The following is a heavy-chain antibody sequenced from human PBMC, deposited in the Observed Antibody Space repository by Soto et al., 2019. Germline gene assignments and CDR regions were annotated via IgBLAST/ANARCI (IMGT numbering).Heavy chain of an antibody. J-gene: IGHJ6*02. CDR1: GDSVSSNRAA. CDR3: AAAKRGYLYYGLDV. V-gene: IGHV6-1*01. Sequence: SQTLSLTCAISGDSVSSNRAAWNWIRQSPSRGLEWLGRTYYRTRWYNDYAVSVKGRITINPDPSKNQFSLQLNSGTPEDTAVYYCAAAKRGYLYYGLDVWGQVTPVAFYS. CDR2: TYYRTRWYN. D-gene: IGHD5-12*01.